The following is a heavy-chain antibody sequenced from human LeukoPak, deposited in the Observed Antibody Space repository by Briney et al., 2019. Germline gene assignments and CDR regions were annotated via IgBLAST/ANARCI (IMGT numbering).Heavy chain of an antibody. CDR1: SGSISGYY. J-gene: IGHJ4*02. D-gene: IGHD4-11*01. CDR3: ARDDSPITTITTFAY. CDR2: IFSSGST. Sequence: SENLSLTCTVSSGSISGYYLSWLRQPAGKGLEWIGRIFSSGSTNYNPSLKRRLTMSVDTSRKQFSLKLRSVTAADTAVYHCARDDSPITTITTFAYWGQVTLVSVSS. V-gene: IGHV4-4*07.